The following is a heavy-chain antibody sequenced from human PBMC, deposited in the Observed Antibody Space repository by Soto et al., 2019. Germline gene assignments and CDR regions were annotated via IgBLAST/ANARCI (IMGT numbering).Heavy chain of an antibody. CDR2: INAGNGNT. CDR3: ARGLGGARTYFDY. CDR1: GYTFTSYG. V-gene: IGHV1-3*01. D-gene: IGHD3-10*01. Sequence: ASVKVSCKASGYTFTSYGMHWVRQAPGQRLEWMGWINAGNGNTKYSQKFQGRVTITRDTSASTAYMELSSLRSEDTAVYYCARGLGGARTYFDYWGQRTLVTVSS. J-gene: IGHJ4*02.